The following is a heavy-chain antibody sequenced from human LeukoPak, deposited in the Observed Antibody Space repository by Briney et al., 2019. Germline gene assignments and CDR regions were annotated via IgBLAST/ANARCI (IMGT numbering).Heavy chain of an antibody. CDR3: VKDFSSASYTYYYYYMDV. V-gene: IGHV4-38-2*02. Sequence: SETLSLTCTVSGYSISSGYYWDWIRQPPGKGLEWIGNIYHSGNTYYNPSLKSRVTISLDTSKNQFSLKVSSVTAADTAIYYCVKDFSSASYTYYYYYMDVWGKGTTVTVSS. D-gene: IGHD6-25*01. CDR2: IYHSGNT. J-gene: IGHJ6*03. CDR1: GYSISSGYY.